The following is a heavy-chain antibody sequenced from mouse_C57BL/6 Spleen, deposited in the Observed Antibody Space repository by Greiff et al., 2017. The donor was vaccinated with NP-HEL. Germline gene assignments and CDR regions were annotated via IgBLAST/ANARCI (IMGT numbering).Heavy chain of an antibody. CDR1: GYTFTDYN. Sequence: VQLQQSGPELVKPGASVKMSCKASGYTFTDYNMHWVKQSHGKSLEWIGYINPNNGGTSYNQKFKGKATLTVNKSSSTAYMELRSLTSEDSAVYYCARKVTTVPWYFDVWGTGTTVTVSS. V-gene: IGHV1-22*01. CDR2: INPNNGGT. D-gene: IGHD1-1*01. J-gene: IGHJ1*03. CDR3: ARKVTTVPWYFDV.